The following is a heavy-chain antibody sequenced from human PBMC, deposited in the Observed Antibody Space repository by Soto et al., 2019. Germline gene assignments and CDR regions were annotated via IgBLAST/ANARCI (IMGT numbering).Heavy chain of an antibody. V-gene: IGHV4-59*08. Sequence: SETLSLTCAVAGVSISSYYWSWIRQSPGKGLEWIGYIYYSGSTNYNPSLKSRVTISVDTSKNQFSLKLSSVTAADTAVYYCAGTSGTFYTAIDNWGKETLVTVSS. CDR2: IYYSGST. CDR3: AGTSGTFYTAIDN. CDR1: GVSISSYY. J-gene: IGHJ4*02. D-gene: IGHD2-2*02.